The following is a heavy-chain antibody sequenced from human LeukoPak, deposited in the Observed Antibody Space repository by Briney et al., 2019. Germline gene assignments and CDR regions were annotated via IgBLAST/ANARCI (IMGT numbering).Heavy chain of an antibody. CDR3: ARENNDYGGKKAFDY. CDR1: GVSSRSGDYF. D-gene: IGHD4-23*01. Sequence: MSSQTLSLTCAVSGVSSRSGDYFWSWIRQPPGKGLEWIGHIHYSGNTYYNPSLKSRVSISVDTSKNQFSLKLSSVTAAGTAVYYCARENNDYGGKKAFDYWGQGTLVTVSS. J-gene: IGHJ4*02. CDR2: IHYSGNT. V-gene: IGHV4-30-4*01.